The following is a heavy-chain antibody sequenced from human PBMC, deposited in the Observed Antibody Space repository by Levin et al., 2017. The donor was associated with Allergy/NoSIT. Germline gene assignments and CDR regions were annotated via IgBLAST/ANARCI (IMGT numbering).Heavy chain of an antibody. CDR3: ARDTVNDYGDPHDAFDS. Sequence: GESLKISCAASGFTFSDYYMSWIRQAPGKGLEWVSYISSSSSYTNYADSVKGRFTISRDNAKNSLYLQMNSLRAEDTAVYYCARDTVNDYGDPHDAFDSWGQGTMVTVSS. J-gene: IGHJ3*02. V-gene: IGHV3-11*05. D-gene: IGHD4-17*01. CDR2: ISSSSSYT. CDR1: GFTFSDYY.